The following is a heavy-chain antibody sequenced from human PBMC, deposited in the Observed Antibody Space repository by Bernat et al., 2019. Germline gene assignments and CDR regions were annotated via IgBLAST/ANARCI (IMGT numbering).Heavy chain of an antibody. J-gene: IGHJ4*02. CDR2: IYYSGST. Sequence: QVQLQESGPGLVKPSETLSLTCTVSGGSISSYYWSWIRQPPGKGLEWIGYIYYSGSTNYNPSLKSRVTISVDTSKNQFSLKLSSVTAADTAVYYCARHRSGQKTYYFDYWGQGTLVTVSS. CDR1: GGSISSYY. CDR3: ARHRSGQKTYYFDY. V-gene: IGHV4-59*01.